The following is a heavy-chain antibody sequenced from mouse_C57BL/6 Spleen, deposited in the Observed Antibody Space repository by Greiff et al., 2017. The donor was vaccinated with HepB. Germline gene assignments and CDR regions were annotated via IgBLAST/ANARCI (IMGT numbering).Heavy chain of an antibody. CDR2: IDPSDSYT. CDR1: GYTFTSYW. Sequence: QVQLQQPGAELVMPGASVKLSCKASGYTFTSYWMHWVKQRPGQGLEWIGEIDPSDSYTNYNQKFKGKSTLTVDKASSTAYMQLSSLTSEDSAVYYGARWGTTVVPYYFDYWGQGTTLTVSS. D-gene: IGHD1-1*01. CDR3: ARWGTTVVPYYFDY. V-gene: IGHV1-69*01. J-gene: IGHJ2*01.